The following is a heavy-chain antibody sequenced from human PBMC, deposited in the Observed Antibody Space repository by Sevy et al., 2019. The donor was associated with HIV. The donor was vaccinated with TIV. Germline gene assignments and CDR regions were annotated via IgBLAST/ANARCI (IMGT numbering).Heavy chain of an antibody. CDR2: IKQDGSEK. D-gene: IGHD3-10*01. J-gene: IGHJ4*02. CDR3: ARGIFGSGSRLGLGY. CDR1: GFTFSNNW. V-gene: IGHV3-7*01. Sequence: GGSLRLSCVASGFTFSNNWMTWVRQAPGKGLQWVANIKQDGSEKYFVDSVKGRFTISRDNAKNSLYLQMSSLRVEDTAVYYCARGIFGSGSRLGLGYWVQGTLVTVSS.